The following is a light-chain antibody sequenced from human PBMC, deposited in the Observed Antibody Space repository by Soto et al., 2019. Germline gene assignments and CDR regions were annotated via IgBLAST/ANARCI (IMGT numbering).Light chain of an antibody. CDR2: EVT. CDR1: SSDVGNYNF. J-gene: IGLJ1*01. V-gene: IGLV2-14*01. Sequence: QSALTQPASVSGSRGQSITISCTGTSSDVGNYNFVSWYQHYPGKVPKLLIYEVTNRPSGVSNLFSGSKSGNTASLTISGLQAEDEADYYCSSYTSSSTRVFGTGTKLTVL. CDR3: SSYTSSSTRV.